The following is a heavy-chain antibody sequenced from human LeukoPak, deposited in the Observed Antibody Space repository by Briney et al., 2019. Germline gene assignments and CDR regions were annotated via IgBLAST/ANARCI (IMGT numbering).Heavy chain of an antibody. J-gene: IGHJ4*02. CDR1: GFTFSNTY. CDR2: IGTKTAGGTT. V-gene: IGHV3-15*04. CDR3: TTDRLY. Sequence: PGGTLRLSCAASGFTFSNTYMSWVRQAPGKGLEWVGRIGTKTAGGTTDYAAPVKGRFTISRDDSKNPLYLEMNSLKPEDTAVYYCTTDRLYWGQGTLVTVSS.